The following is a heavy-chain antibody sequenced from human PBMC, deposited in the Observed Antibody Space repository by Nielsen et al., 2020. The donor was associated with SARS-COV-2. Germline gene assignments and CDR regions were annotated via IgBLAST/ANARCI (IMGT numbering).Heavy chain of an antibody. CDR1: GVSIDSSSYF. D-gene: IGHD4-17*01. Sequence: SETLSLTCSVSGVSIDSSSYFWGWIRQPPGKGLEWIGNIYYSGDTFYNPSLKSRVTISADTSKNQFSLKLTSVTAADTAVYYCARLDYGDDYYYGLDVWGQGTTVTVS. J-gene: IGHJ6*02. CDR3: ARLDYGDDYYYGLDV. V-gene: IGHV4-39*01. CDR2: IYYSGDT.